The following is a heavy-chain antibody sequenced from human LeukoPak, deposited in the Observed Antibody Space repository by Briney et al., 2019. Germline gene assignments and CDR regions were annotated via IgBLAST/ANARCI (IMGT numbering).Heavy chain of an antibody. CDR1: GFKISDYY. CDR3: AREDSYYYGSGSYPFDY. Sequence: GGSLRLSCVASGFKISDYYIHWVRQAPGKGLEWVSYISSSSSTIYYADSVKGRFTISRDNAKNSLYLQMNSLRAEDTAVYYCAREDSYYYGSGSYPFDYWGQGTLVTVSS. CDR2: ISSSSSTI. D-gene: IGHD3-10*01. V-gene: IGHV3-48*01. J-gene: IGHJ4*02.